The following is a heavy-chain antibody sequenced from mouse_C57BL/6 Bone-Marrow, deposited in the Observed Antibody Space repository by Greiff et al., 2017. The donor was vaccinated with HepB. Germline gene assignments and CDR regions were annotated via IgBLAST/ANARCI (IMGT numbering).Heavy chain of an antibody. Sequence: EVMLVESGGGLVQPGGSLKLSCAASGFTFSDYGMAWVRQAPRKGPEWVAFISNLAYSIYYADTVTGRFTISRGNAKNTLYLEMNSLRSEDTAMYYCARKGDYYGSSYWYFDVWGTGTTVTVSS. J-gene: IGHJ1*03. V-gene: IGHV5-15*01. CDR1: GFTFSDYG. D-gene: IGHD1-1*01. CDR2: ISNLAYSI. CDR3: ARKGDYYGSSYWYFDV.